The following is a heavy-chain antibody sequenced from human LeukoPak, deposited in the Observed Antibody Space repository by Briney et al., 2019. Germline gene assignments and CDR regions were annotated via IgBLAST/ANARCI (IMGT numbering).Heavy chain of an antibody. J-gene: IGHJ3*02. CDR1: GYTFTSYD. V-gene: IGHV1-8*01. CDR3: ARDQVGDAFDI. D-gene: IGHD1-26*01. Sequence: ASVKVSCKASGYTFTSYDINWVRQATGQGLEWMGWMNPNSGNTGYSQKFQGRVTITRDTSASTAYMELSSLRSEDTAVYYCARDQVGDAFDIWGQGTMVTVSS. CDR2: MNPNSGNT.